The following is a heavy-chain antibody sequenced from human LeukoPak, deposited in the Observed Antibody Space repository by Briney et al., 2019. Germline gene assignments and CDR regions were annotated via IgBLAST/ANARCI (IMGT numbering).Heavy chain of an antibody. CDR2: ISYTGDKK. Sequence: PGTSLRLSCAASGFTFRNYPMHWVRQAPGRGLEWLAVISYTGDKKYYTDSVKGRLTISRDNSKNTLYLQMNSLRAEDTAVYYCAKDGGYDSSGFIDYWGQGTLVTVSS. D-gene: IGHD3-22*01. V-gene: IGHV3-30-3*01. J-gene: IGHJ4*02. CDR1: GFTFRNYP. CDR3: AKDGGYDSSGFIDY.